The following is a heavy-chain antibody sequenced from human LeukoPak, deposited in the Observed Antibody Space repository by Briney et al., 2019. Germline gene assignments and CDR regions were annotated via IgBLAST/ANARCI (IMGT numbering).Heavy chain of an antibody. CDR2: IYSGGSI. J-gene: IGHJ4*02. CDR1: GLTVSSY. V-gene: IGHV3-66*04. D-gene: IGHD4-23*01. CDR3: ARPPYGGVDY. Sequence: PGGSLRLSCAASGLTVSSYMSWVRQAPGKGLEWVSVIYSGGSIYYADSVKGRFTISRDKSKNTLYLQMNSLRAEDTAVYYCARPPYGGVDYWGQVAIVTVSS.